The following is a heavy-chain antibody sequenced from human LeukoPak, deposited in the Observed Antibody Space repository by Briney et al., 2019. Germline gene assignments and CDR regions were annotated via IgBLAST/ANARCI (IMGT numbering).Heavy chain of an antibody. CDR1: GFTFDDYG. CDR3: ARSPIVGATLDY. CDR2: INWNGGST. J-gene: IGHJ4*02. V-gene: IGHV3-20*04. D-gene: IGHD1-26*01. Sequence: GGSLRLSCAASGFTFDDYGMSWVRQAPGKGLEWVSGINWNGGSTAYADSVKGRFTISRDNAKNSLYLQMNSLRAEDTAVYYCARSPIVGATLDYWGQGTLVTVSS.